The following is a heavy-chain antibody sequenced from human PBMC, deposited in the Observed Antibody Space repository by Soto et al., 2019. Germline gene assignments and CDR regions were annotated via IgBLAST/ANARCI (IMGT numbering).Heavy chain of an antibody. Sequence: SVKVSCKASGGTFSSYAISWVRQAPGQGLEWMGGIIPIFGTANYAQKFQGRVTMTEDKSTDTAYMELSSLRSEDTAVYYCATHDQLLLSPFDYWGQGTLVTVSS. CDR2: IIPIFGTA. J-gene: IGHJ4*02. V-gene: IGHV1-69*06. CDR1: GGTFSSYA. D-gene: IGHD2-2*01. CDR3: ATHDQLLLSPFDY.